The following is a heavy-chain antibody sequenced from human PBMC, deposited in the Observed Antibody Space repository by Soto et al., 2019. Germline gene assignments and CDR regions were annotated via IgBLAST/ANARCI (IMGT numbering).Heavy chain of an antibody. D-gene: IGHD3-10*01. CDR2: TYYTADT. V-gene: IGHV4-59*01. CDR3: AGTNNRGGSFDY. J-gene: IGHJ4*02. CDR1: GVSIRSYF. Sequence: SETLSLTCTVSGVSIRSYFWSWIRQPPGKGLEWIGYTYYTADTKYSPSLESRATISADPSNKQFSLSLSPVSAADTALYFGAGTNNRGGSFDYWGQGALVTVSS.